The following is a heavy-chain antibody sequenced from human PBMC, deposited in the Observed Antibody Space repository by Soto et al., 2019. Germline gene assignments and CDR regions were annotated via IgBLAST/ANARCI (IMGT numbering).Heavy chain of an antibody. CDR2: ISAYNGNT. V-gene: IGHV1-18*01. D-gene: IGHD2-2*01. CDR1: GYTFTKDG. CDR3: ARFCSSSSCYYNFTPYFDN. Sequence: ASVKVDCKAAGYTFTKDGIAWVRQAPGQGLEWMGWISAYNGNTNYVQKFQGRVTMTTDTSTSTAYMELRSLRSDETAVYYCARFCSSSSCYYNFTPYFDNRGQRTLVTVSS. J-gene: IGHJ4*02.